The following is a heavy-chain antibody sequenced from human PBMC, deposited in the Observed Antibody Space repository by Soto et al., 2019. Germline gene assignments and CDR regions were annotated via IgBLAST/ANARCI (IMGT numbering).Heavy chain of an antibody. D-gene: IGHD1-7*01. CDR3: ARGLELVVAIFDY. J-gene: IGHJ4*02. Sequence: GGSLRLSCAASGFTFSIYSMNWVRQAPGKGLEWVSSISSSSSYIYYADSVKGRFTISRDNAKNSLYLQMNSLRAEDTAVYYCARGLELVVAIFDYWGQGTMVTVSS. CDR1: GFTFSIYS. V-gene: IGHV3-21*01. CDR2: ISSSSSYI.